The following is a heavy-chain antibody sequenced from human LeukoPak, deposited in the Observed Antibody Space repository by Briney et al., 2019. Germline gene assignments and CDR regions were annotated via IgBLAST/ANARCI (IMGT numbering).Heavy chain of an antibody. D-gene: IGHD4-17*01. CDR2: INHSGST. Sequence: SETLSLTCAVYGGSFSGYYWSWIRQPPGKGLEWIGEINHSGSTNYNPSLKSRVTISVDTSENQFSLKLSSVTAADTAVYYCARQGGLRPEYYFGYWGQGTLVTVSS. J-gene: IGHJ4*02. CDR3: ARQGGLRPEYYFGY. CDR1: GGSFSGYY. V-gene: IGHV4-34*01.